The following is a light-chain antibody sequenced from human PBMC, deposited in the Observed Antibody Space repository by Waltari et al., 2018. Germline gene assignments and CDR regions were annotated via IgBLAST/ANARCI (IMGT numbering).Light chain of an antibody. CDR3: ASYVNSFALV. Sequence: HSALTQPASVSGSPGQSISISCAGTPSDIGAYDLVSWYQKYPGKAPKLIIYEVKNRPSDISPRFSASKSGDTASLTISGLQAEDEAEYYCASYVNSFALVFGGGTKVSVL. V-gene: IGLV2-14*01. CDR2: EVK. J-gene: IGLJ2*01. CDR1: PSDIGAYDL.